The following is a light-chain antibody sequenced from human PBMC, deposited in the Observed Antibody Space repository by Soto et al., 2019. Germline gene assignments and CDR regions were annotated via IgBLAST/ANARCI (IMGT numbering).Light chain of an antibody. CDR2: AAS. J-gene: IGKJ1*01. CDR1: QGFTTY. CDR3: QQSYSTTWT. V-gene: IGKV1-39*01. Sequence: DIQMTQSPSSLSASVGDRVSITCRASQGFTTYLNWYQQKLGNAPKLLIYAASTLQSGVPSRFSGSGSETDFTLTISSLQPEDFATYSCQQSYSTTWTFGQGTKVEIK.